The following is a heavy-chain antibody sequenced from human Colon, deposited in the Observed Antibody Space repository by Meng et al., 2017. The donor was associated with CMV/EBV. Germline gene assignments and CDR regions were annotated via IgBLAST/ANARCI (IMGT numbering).Heavy chain of an antibody. CDR3: ASAVVAAPFDY. D-gene: IGHD2-15*01. J-gene: IGHJ4*02. CDR2: IYYSGST. Sequence: CTVSGGSVSSGSYYWSWIRQPPGKGLEWIGYIYYSGSTNYTPSLKSRVTISVDTSKNQFSLKLSSVTAADTAVYYCASAVVAAPFDYWGQGTLVTVSS. CDR1: GGSVSSGSYY. V-gene: IGHV4-61*01.